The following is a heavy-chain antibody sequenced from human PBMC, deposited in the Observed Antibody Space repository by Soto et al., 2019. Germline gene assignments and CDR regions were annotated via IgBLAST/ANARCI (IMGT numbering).Heavy chain of an antibody. CDR2: ISGSGGST. Sequence: EVQLLESGGGLVQPGGSRRLSCAASGFTFSSYAMSWVRQAPGNGLEWVSAISGSGGSTYYADSVKGRFTISRDNSKNTLYLQMNSLRAEDTAVYYCAKDPEGLWFGELWWFDYWGQGTLVTVSS. V-gene: IGHV3-23*01. CDR3: AKDPEGLWFGELWWFDY. CDR1: GFTFSSYA. J-gene: IGHJ4*02. D-gene: IGHD3-10*01.